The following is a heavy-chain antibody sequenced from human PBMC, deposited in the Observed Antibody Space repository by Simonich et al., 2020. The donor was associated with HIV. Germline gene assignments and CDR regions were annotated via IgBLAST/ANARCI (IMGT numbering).Heavy chain of an antibody. CDR2: YHVGST. V-gene: IGHV4-38-2*01. Sequence: QVQLQESGPGLVKPSETLSLTCAVSGYYISSGYYLGWIRQPPGKGLEGIASYHVGSTYYNPSHTTRDTISVDTSKNQLSLKLSSVTAADTAFYYCARGPAPAVSGGWGVNWFDPWGQGTLVTVSS. CDR3: ARGPAPAVSGGWGVNWFDP. D-gene: IGHD2-15*01. CDR1: GYYISSGYY. J-gene: IGHJ5*02.